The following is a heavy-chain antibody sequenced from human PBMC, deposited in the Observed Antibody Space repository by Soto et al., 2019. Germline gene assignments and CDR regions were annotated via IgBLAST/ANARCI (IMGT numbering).Heavy chain of an antibody. J-gene: IGHJ6*02. D-gene: IGHD6-19*01. CDR3: ARDQGSGWYDGDYCGMDV. Sequence: QVQLVESGGGVVQPGRSLRLSCAASGFTFSSYGMHWVRQAPGKGLEWVAVIWYDGSNKYYADSVKGRFTISRDNSKNTLYLQMNSLRAEDTAVYYCARDQGSGWYDGDYCGMDVWGQGTTVTVSS. CDR2: IWYDGSNK. V-gene: IGHV3-33*01. CDR1: GFTFSSYG.